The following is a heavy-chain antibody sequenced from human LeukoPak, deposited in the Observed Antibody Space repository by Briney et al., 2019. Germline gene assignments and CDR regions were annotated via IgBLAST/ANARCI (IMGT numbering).Heavy chain of an antibody. Sequence: GGSLRLSCAASGFTFSSYGMHWVRQAPGKGLEWVAFIRYDGSNKYYADFVKGRFTISRDNSKNTLYLQMNSLRAEDTAVYYCARDQAGSGHYADYWGQGTLVTVSS. J-gene: IGHJ4*02. V-gene: IGHV3-30*02. CDR2: IRYDGSNK. CDR1: GFTFSSYG. CDR3: ARDQAGSGHYADY. D-gene: IGHD3-10*01.